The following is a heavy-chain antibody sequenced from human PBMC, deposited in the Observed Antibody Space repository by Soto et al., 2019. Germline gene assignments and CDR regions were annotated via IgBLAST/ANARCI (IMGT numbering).Heavy chain of an antibody. D-gene: IGHD3-9*01. Sequence: GASVKVSCKASGYTFTSYGISWVRQATGQGLEWMGWISAYNGNTNYAQKLQGRVTMTTDTSTSTAYMELRSLRSDDTAVYYCARDPTPYYDILTGYYSYYYYGMDVWGQGTTVTVSS. CDR1: GYTFTSYG. J-gene: IGHJ6*02. CDR3: ARDPTPYYDILTGYYSYYYYGMDV. V-gene: IGHV1-18*01. CDR2: ISAYNGNT.